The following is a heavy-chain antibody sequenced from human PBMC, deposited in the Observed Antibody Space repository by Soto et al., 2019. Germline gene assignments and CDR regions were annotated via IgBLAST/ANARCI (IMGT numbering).Heavy chain of an antibody. D-gene: IGHD2-2*01. CDR2: IRSKAYGGTT. J-gene: IGHJ6*03. Sequence: GGSLRLSCTASGFTFGDYAMSWFRQAPGKGLEWVGFIRSKAYGGTTEYAASVKGRFTISRDDSKSIAYLQMNSLKTEDTAVYYCTRDGIVVGYYYYYYMDVWGKGTTVTVSS. V-gene: IGHV3-49*03. CDR3: TRDGIVVGYYYYYYMDV. CDR1: GFTFGDYA.